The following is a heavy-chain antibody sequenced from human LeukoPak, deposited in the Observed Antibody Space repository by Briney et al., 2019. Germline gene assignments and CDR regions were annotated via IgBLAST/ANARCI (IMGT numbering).Heavy chain of an antibody. V-gene: IGHV3-23*01. Sequence: GGSLRLSCAAPGFTFSSYAMSWVRQAPGKGLEWVSAISGSGGSTYYADSVKGRFTISRDNPKNTLYLQMNSLRAEDTAVYYCAKDFGVDYFDYWGQGTLVTVSS. CDR3: AKDFGVDYFDY. D-gene: IGHD2-8*01. J-gene: IGHJ4*02. CDR1: GFTFSSYA. CDR2: ISGSGGST.